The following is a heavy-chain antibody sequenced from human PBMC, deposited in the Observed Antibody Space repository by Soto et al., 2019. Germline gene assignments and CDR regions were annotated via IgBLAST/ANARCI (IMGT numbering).Heavy chain of an antibody. Sequence: PGGSLRLSCAASGLSVSSNDMSWVRQAPGKGLECVSIIYSADNTFYVDSVKGRFIISRDNSKNTVYLQMNSLRADDTAVYYCARDRGYPDSFDVWGRGTMVTVSS. CDR2: IYSADNT. V-gene: IGHV3-66*01. CDR3: ARDRGYPDSFDV. CDR1: GLSVSSND. D-gene: IGHD3-10*01. J-gene: IGHJ3*01.